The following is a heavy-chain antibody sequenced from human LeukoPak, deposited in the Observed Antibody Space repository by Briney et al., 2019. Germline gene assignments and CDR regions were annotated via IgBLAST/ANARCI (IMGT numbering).Heavy chain of an antibody. V-gene: IGHV4-59*01. J-gene: IGHJ4*02. CDR1: GGSFSGYY. Sequence: SETLSLTCAVYGGSFSGYYWSWIRQSPGKGLEWIGYIYYSGSTNYNPSLKSRVTISVDTSKNQFSLKLSSVTAADTAVYYCASNRKSSGWLYWGQGTLVTVSS. D-gene: IGHD6-19*01. CDR3: ASNRKSSGWLY. CDR2: IYYSGST.